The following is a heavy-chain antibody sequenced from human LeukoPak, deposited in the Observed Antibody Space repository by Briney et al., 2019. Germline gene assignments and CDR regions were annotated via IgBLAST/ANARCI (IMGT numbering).Heavy chain of an antibody. Sequence: GGSLRLSCVVSGITLSNYGMSWVRQAPGKGLEWVAGISGSGGGTQYADSVKGRFTISRDNRKNTLYLQMNSLRAEDTAMYFCAKRGVVIRVILVGFHKEAYYFDYWGQGTLVTVSS. CDR3: AKRGVVIRVILVGFHKEAYYFDY. J-gene: IGHJ4*02. D-gene: IGHD3-22*01. V-gene: IGHV3-23*01. CDR2: ISGSGGGT. CDR1: GITLSNYG.